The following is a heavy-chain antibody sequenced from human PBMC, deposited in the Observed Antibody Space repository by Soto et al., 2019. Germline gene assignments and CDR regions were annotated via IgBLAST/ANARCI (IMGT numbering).Heavy chain of an antibody. CDR2: ISPRDGTT. CDR3: ARGGGTLDY. Sequence: QVQLVQSGAEVKKSGASVKVSCKASGYTFINYAMYWVRQAPGQGLEWMGIISPRDGTTTYAQNLQVRVTMTRDTATRTVYMALSSLRSEDTAVYYCARGGGTLDYWGQGTLVTVSS. J-gene: IGHJ4*02. V-gene: IGHV1-46*04. CDR1: GYTFINYA.